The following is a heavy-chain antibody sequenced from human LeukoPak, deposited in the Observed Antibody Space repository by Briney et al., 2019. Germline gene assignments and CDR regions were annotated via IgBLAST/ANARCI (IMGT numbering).Heavy chain of an antibody. CDR1: GGSFSSYY. J-gene: IGHJ5*02. Sequence: SETLSLTCAVYGGSFSSYYWSWIRQPPGKGLEWIGEINHSGSTNYNPSLKSRVTISVDTSKNQFSLKLSSVTAADTAVYYCARGIMVVVPAATYLFDPGGQGTLVSVSS. CDR3: ARGIMVVVPAATYLFDP. D-gene: IGHD2-2*01. CDR2: INHSGST. V-gene: IGHV4-34*01.